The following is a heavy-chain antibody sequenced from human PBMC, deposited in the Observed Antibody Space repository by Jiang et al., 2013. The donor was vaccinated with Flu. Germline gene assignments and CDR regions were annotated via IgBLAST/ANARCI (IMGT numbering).Heavy chain of an antibody. CDR3: ANLGGYYDSSGYYYDYYGMDV. V-gene: IGHV1-8*01. D-gene: IGHD3-22*01. CDR1: TSYD. J-gene: IGHJ6*02. CDR2: MNPNSGNT. Sequence: TSYDINWVRQATGQGLEWMGWMNPNSGNTGYAQKFQGRVTMTRNTSISTAYMELSSLRSEDTAVYYCANLGGYYDSSGYYYDYYGMDVWGQGTTVTVSS.